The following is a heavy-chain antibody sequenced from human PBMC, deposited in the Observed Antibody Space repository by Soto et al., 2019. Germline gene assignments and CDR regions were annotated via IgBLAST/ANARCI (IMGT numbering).Heavy chain of an antibody. V-gene: IGHV3-48*03. CDR1: GFPFSTYE. CDR2: ITTTGSDM. Sequence: GGSLRLSCTGSGFPFSTYEMHWGRQAPGKGLEWIAHITTTGSDMNYADSVKGRFTISRDNSKSSVFLQMNSLRVEDTAIYYCARERFFCDMTGQEDWGKGTQVTVSS. D-gene: IGHD3-3*01. J-gene: IGHJ4*02. CDR3: ARERFFCDMTGQED.